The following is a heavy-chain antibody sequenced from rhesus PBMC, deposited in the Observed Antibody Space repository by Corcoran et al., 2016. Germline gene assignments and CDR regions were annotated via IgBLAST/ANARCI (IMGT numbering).Heavy chain of an antibody. V-gene: IGHV4-65*01. CDR3: ARDTVTKGFDY. CDR2: ISGSSGST. D-gene: IGHD4-23*01. J-gene: IGHJ4*01. Sequence: QVQLQESGPGLVKPSETLSLTCAVSGGSVSSSNWWSWIRQPPGKGLEWIGYISGSSGSTYYNPSLKSRVTISTDTSTNQFSLKLSSVTAADTAVYYCARDTVTKGFDYWGQGVLVTVSS. CDR1: GGSVSSSNW.